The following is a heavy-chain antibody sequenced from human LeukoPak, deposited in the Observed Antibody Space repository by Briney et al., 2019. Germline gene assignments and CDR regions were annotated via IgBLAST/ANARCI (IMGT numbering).Heavy chain of an antibody. Sequence: PGGSLRLSCAASGFTFISYWMHWVRQAPGKGLVWVSRINSDGSSTSYADSVKGRFTISRDNAKNTLYLQMNSLRAEDTAVYYCARDKSGYDYFDYWGQGTLVTVSS. V-gene: IGHV3-74*01. D-gene: IGHD5-12*01. CDR2: INSDGSST. J-gene: IGHJ4*02. CDR3: ARDKSGYDYFDY. CDR1: GFTFISYW.